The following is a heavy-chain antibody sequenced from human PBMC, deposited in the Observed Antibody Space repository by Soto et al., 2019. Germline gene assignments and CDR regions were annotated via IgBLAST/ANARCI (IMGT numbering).Heavy chain of an antibody. Sequence: QLQLQESGPGLVKPSETLSLTCTVSGGSISSSSYYWGWIRQPPGKGLEWIGSIYYSGSTYYNPSLKSRVTISVDTSKNRFSLKLSSVTAADTAAYYCARLPLWLDRYYFDYWGQGTLVTVSS. D-gene: IGHD3-9*01. CDR3: ARLPLWLDRYYFDY. CDR2: IYYSGST. J-gene: IGHJ4*02. V-gene: IGHV4-39*01. CDR1: GGSISSSSYY.